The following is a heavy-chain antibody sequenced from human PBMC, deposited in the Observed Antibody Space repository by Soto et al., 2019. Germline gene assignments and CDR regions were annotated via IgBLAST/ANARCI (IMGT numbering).Heavy chain of an antibody. CDR2: ISAHNGNT. CDR3: ARGRYGDY. D-gene: IGHD1-1*01. V-gene: IGHV1-18*01. CDR1: GYAFTTYG. Sequence: QVHLVQSGAEVKKPGASVKVSCKGSGYAFTTYGITWVRQDPGQGLEWMGWISAHNGNTNYAQKLKGRVTVTRDTSTSKAYMELRSLRSDDTGGYYCARGRYGDYWGQGALVTVSS. J-gene: IGHJ4*02.